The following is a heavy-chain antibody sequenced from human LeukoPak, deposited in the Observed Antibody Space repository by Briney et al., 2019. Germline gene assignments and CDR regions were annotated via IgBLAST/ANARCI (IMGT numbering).Heavy chain of an antibody. J-gene: IGHJ4*02. Sequence: VASVTVSCTASGYTFTGYYMHWVRQAPGQGLEWMGWINPNSGGTNYAQKFQGRVTMTRDTSISTAYMELSRLRSDDTAVYYCARDPQSSGWEDIGYYFDYWAREPWSPSP. V-gene: IGHV1-2*02. D-gene: IGHD6-19*01. CDR1: GYTFTGYY. CDR3: ARDPQSSGWEDIGYYFDY. CDR2: INPNSGGT.